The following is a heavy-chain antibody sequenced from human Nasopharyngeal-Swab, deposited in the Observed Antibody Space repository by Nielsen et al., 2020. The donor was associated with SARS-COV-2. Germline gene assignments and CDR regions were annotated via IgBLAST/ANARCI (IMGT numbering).Heavy chain of an antibody. CDR3: ARIRDGFADY. Sequence: WIRQPPGKALEWLALIDWDDDKYYSTSLKTRLTISKDTSKNQVVLTMTNMDPVDTATYCCARIRDGFADYWGQGTLVTVSS. V-gene: IGHV2-70*01. D-gene: IGHD5-24*01. CDR2: IDWDDDK. J-gene: IGHJ4*01.